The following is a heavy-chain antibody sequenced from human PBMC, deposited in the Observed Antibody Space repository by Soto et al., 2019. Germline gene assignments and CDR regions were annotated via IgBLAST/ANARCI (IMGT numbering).Heavy chain of an antibody. Sequence: GGSLRLSCAASGFTFSSYSMNWVRQAPGKGLEWVSSISSSSSYIYYADSVKGRFTISRDNAKNSLYLQMNSLRAEDTAVYYCARDQYRSEQLAPFYYYYGMDVWGQGTTVTVSS. CDR1: GFTFSSYS. J-gene: IGHJ6*02. V-gene: IGHV3-21*01. CDR3: ARDQYRSEQLAPFYYYYGMDV. D-gene: IGHD6-6*01. CDR2: ISSSSSYI.